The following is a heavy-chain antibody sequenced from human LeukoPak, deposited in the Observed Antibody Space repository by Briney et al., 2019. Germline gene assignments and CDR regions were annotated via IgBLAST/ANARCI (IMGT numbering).Heavy chain of an antibody. V-gene: IGHV1-24*01. J-gene: IGHJ3*02. CDR3: ATPGYSVYELHDAFDI. CDR2: FDPEDGET. Sequence: ASVKVSCKVSGYTLTELSMHWVRQAPGKGLEWMGGFDPEDGETIYAQKFQGRVTMTEDTSTDTAYMELSSLGSEDTAVYYCATPGYSVYELHDAFDIWGQGTMVTVSS. CDR1: GYTLTELS. D-gene: IGHD5/OR15-5a*01.